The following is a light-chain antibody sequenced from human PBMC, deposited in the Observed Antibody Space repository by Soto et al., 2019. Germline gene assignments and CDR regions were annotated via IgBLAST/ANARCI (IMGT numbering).Light chain of an antibody. V-gene: IGKV4-1*01. CDR1: QSVLYSSNNKNY. Sequence: DIAMTQSPDSLAVSLGERATINCKSSQSVLYSSNNKNYLAWYQQKPGQPPKLLIYWASTGESGVPDRFSGSGSGTDFTLTISSLQAEDVAVYYCQQYYSTPLTFGQGTKVDIK. CDR2: WAS. J-gene: IGKJ1*01. CDR3: QQYYSTPLT.